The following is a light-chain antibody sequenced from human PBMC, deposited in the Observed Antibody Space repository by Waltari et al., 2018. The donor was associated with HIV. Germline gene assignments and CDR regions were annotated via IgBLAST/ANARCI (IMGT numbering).Light chain of an antibody. CDR3: LQDYNYPRT. V-gene: IGKV1-6*01. CDR2: SSS. CDR1: QDIGNE. J-gene: IGKJ1*01. Sequence: AVQMTQSPSSLSASVGDRVTITCRASQDIGNELGWYQHKPGEAPKRLIYSSSRLHSGVPSRFSGSGSGTDVTLTISSLQPENFATYYCLQDYNYPRTFGQGTKVEI.